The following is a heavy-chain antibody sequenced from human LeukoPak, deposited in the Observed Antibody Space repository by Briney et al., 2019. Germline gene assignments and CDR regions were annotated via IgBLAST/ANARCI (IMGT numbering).Heavy chain of an antibody. CDR1: GFTVSSNY. D-gene: IGHD1-20*01. V-gene: IGHV3-30*03. CDR3: ARDWITGTTSHMDV. J-gene: IGHJ6*03. CDR2: ISNDGSNK. Sequence: GGSLRLSCAASGFTVSSNYMNWVRQAPGKGLEWVAVISNDGSNKYYADSVKGRFTISRDNSKNTLYLQMNSLRAEDTALYYCARDWITGTTSHMDVWGKGTTVTVSS.